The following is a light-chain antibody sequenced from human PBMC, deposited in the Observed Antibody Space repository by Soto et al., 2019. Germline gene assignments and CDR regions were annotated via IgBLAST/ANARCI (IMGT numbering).Light chain of an antibody. V-gene: IGKV1-5*01. CDR3: QHYNTYSWA. CDR2: DGS. CDR1: QSVSYW. J-gene: IGKJ3*01. Sequence: DIQMTQSPSTLSTSVGARVTITCRASQSVSYWLAWYQQKPGKAPNLLIYDGSTLASGVPPRFSGGGFGTEFTLNISSLQPDDSAIYYCQHYNTYSWAFGPGTRVEIK.